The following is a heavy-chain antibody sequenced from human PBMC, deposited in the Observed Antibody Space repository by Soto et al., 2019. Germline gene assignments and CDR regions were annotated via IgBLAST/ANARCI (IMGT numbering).Heavy chain of an antibody. D-gene: IGHD5-12*01. CDR1: GFTFSSYE. CDR3: AREVATITGYFDY. J-gene: IGHJ4*02. Sequence: PGGSLRLSCAASGFTFSSYEMNWVRQAPGKGLEWVSYISSSGSTIYYADSVKGRFTISRDNAKNSLYLQMNSLRAEDSAVYYCAREVATITGYFDYWGQGTLVTVSS. CDR2: ISSSGSTI. V-gene: IGHV3-48*03.